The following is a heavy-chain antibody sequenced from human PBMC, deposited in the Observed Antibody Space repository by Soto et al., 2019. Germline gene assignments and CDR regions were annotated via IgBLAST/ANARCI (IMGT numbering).Heavy chain of an antibody. V-gene: IGHV1-2*04. J-gene: IGHJ4*02. D-gene: IGHD6-19*01. CDR1: GYIFTGYY. CDR3: MTSRISIEVGSETEYYFDF. CDR2: INPNSGDT. Sequence: SVKVSCTASGYIFTGYYMHWVRQAPGQGLEWMGWINPNSGDTNYTKKFQGCVNRTRDTSISTAYMELSRLRSDDKAVYYCMTSRISIEVGSETEYYFDFWGQGTPVTVSS.